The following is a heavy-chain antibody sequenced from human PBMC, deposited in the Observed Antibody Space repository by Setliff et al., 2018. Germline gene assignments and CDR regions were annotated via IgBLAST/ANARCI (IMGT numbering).Heavy chain of an antibody. D-gene: IGHD1-1*01. CDR2: IKEDGSEK. V-gene: IGHV3-7*01. CDR1: GFSFSSFW. CDR3: VGRNWYG. J-gene: IGHJ4*02. Sequence: PGGSLRLSCAASGFSFSSFWMNWVRQAPGKGLEWVASIKEDGSEKYYVDSVKGRFTISRDNAKESLNLQMSGLRVDDTAVYYCVGRNWYGWGQGTLVTVSS.